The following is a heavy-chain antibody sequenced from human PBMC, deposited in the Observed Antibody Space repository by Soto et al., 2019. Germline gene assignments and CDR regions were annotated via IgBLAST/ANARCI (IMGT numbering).Heavy chain of an antibody. Sequence: PSETLSLTCSVSGVSITSYYWTWIRHPPGKGLEWIGYVYHTGNTYYNPSLKSRATISLDTSKNQVSLRLRSVTAADTAVYYCAREQYNWKLWGQGTLVTVSS. CDR2: VYHTGNT. CDR3: AREQYNWKL. J-gene: IGHJ4*02. D-gene: IGHD1-20*01. CDR1: GVSITSYY. V-gene: IGHV4-59*12.